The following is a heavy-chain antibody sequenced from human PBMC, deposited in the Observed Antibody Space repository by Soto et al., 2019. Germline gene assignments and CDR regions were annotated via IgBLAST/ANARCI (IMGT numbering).Heavy chain of an antibody. CDR2: IGGGGGGT. Sequence: EVQLLESGGGLVQPGGSLRLSCAASGFIFSSYDMSWVRQAPGKGLEWVSVIGGGGGGTYYAESVKVRFTISRDNSKNTLYLQMNSLRAADTAVYFCVRQAKLTSVTANVGYYYGLDIWSQGTTVTVSS. D-gene: IGHD4-4*01. CDR3: VRQAKLTSVTANVGYYYGLDI. J-gene: IGHJ6*02. CDR1: GFIFSSYD. V-gene: IGHV3-23*01.